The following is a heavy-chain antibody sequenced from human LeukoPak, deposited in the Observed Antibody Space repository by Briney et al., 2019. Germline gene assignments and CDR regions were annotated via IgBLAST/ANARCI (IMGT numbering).Heavy chain of an antibody. V-gene: IGHV3-23*01. CDR1: GFTFSSYA. J-gene: IGHJ6*02. CDR2: ISGSGGGT. Sequence: PGGSLRLSCAASGFTFSSYAMSWVRQAPGKGLEWVSAISGSGGGTYYADSVKGRFTISRDNSKNTLYLQMNSLRAEDTAVYYCAKDHIVVVPAAIPPLYYYYGMDVWGQGTTVTVSS. CDR3: AKDHIVVVPAAIPPLYYYYGMDV. D-gene: IGHD2-2*01.